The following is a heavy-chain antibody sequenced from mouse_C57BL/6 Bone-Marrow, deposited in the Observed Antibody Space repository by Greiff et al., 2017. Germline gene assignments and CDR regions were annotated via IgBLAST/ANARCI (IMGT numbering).Heavy chain of an antibody. J-gene: IGHJ3*01. CDR3: ATAGVKTGAY. V-gene: IGHV1-59*01. Sequence: VQLQQPGAELVRPGTSVKLSCKASGYTFTSYWMHWVKQRPGQGLEWIGVIDPSDSYTNYNQKFKGKATLTVDTSSSTAYMQLSSLTSADSAVCYCATAGVKTGAYWGQGTLVTVSA. CDR1: GYTFTSYW. CDR2: IDPSDSYT. D-gene: IGHD4-1*01.